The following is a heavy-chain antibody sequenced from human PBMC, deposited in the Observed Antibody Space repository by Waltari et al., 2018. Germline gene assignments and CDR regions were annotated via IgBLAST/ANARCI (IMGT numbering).Heavy chain of an antibody. CDR2: IGANSGNT. CDR3: AGDEGISGINMGPFDI. CDR1: GDTFTTYA. J-gene: IGHJ3*02. D-gene: IGHD3-3*02. V-gene: IGHV1-18*01. Sequence: QVQLVQSGPEVKKPGASVKVSCEASGDTFTTYAINWVRQVPGQGLEWMGWIGANSGNTNYAQKFQGRVTMTTDTSTSTAYMELRGLRSYYSAVYYCAGDEGISGINMGPFDIWGQGTVVTVSS.